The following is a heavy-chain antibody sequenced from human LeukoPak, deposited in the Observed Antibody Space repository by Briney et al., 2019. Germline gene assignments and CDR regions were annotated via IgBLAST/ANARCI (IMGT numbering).Heavy chain of an antibody. J-gene: IGHJ6*02. Sequence: ASVKVSCKASGYTFTSYGISWVRQAPGQGLEWMGWISAYNGNTNYAQKLQGRVTMTTDTSTDTAYMELSSLRSEDTAVYYCATPSQEGPGYYYYGMDVWGQGTSVTVSS. CDR2: ISAYNGNT. CDR1: GYTFTSYG. CDR3: ATPSQEGPGYYYYGMDV. V-gene: IGHV1-18*01. D-gene: IGHD1-14*01.